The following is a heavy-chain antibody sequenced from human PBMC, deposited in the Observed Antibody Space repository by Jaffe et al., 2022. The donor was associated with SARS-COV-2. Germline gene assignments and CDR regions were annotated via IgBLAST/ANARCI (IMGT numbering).Heavy chain of an antibody. CDR1: GGSVTSSSYF. CDR2: IYFSGST. D-gene: IGHD2-2*01. CDR3: ARCPVITAAMGRGWFDP. Sequence: QLQLQESGPGLVKPSETLSLTCTVSGGSVTSSSYFWGWIRQPPGKGLEWIGSIYFSGSTYYNASLKSRVTISVDTSKNQFSLRLSSVTAADTAVYFCARCPVITAAMGRGWFDPWGQGTLVTVSS. V-gene: IGHV4-39*01. J-gene: IGHJ5*02.